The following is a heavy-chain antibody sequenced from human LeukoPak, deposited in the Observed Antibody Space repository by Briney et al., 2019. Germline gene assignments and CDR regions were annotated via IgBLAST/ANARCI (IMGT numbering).Heavy chain of an antibody. J-gene: IGHJ4*02. CDR1: GFTFSTYS. D-gene: IGHD2-2*01. Sequence: PGGSLRLSCAASGFTFSTYSLNWVRQAPGKGLEGVSYISTSSGTMYYADSVKGRFTISRDNAQNSLYLQMNSLTAEDTAVYYCAREGSAADDFDYWGQGTLVTVSS. V-gene: IGHV3-48*04. CDR3: AREGSAADDFDY. CDR2: ISTSSGTM.